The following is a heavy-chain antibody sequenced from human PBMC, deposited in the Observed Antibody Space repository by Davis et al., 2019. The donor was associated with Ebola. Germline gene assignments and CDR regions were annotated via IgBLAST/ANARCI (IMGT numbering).Heavy chain of an antibody. CDR2: ISYDGSNK. V-gene: IGHV3-30*04. CDR1: GFTFSSYA. D-gene: IGHD1-1*01. Sequence: PGGSLRLSCAASGFTFSSYAMHWVRQAPGKGLEWVAVISYDGSNKYYADSVKGRFTISRDNSKNTLYLQMNSLRAEDTAVYYCAKLETDYWGRGTLVTVSS. J-gene: IGHJ4*02. CDR3: AKLETDY.